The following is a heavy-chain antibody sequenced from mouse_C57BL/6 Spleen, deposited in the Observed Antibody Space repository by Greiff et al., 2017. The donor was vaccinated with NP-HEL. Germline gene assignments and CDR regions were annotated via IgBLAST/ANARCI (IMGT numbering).Heavy chain of an antibody. V-gene: IGHV5-17*01. CDR3: ARSTTVVALDY. Sequence: EVMLVESGGGLVKPGGSLKLSCAASGFTFSDYGMHWVRQAPEKGLEWVAYISSGSSTIYYADTVKGRFTISRDNAKNTLFLQLTSLRSEDTAMYYCARSTTVVALDYWGQGTTLTVSS. J-gene: IGHJ2*01. CDR1: GFTFSDYG. D-gene: IGHD1-1*01. CDR2: ISSGSSTI.